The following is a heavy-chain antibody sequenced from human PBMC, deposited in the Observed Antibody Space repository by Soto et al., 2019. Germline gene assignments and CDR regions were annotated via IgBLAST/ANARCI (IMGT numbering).Heavy chain of an antibody. V-gene: IGHV1-69*12. Sequence: QVQLVQSGAEVKKPGSSVKVSCKASGGTFSSYAISWVRQAPGQGLEWMGGIIPIFGTANYAQKFQGRVKITADESTSTAYMELSSLRSEDTAVYYCARDQDSSSLPPYYYYGMDVWGQGTTVTVSS. CDR2: IIPIFGTA. J-gene: IGHJ6*02. D-gene: IGHD6-13*01. CDR3: ARDQDSSSLPPYYYYGMDV. CDR1: GGTFSSYA.